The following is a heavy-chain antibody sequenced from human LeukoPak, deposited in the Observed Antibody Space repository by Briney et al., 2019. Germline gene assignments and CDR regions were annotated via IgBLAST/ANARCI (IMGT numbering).Heavy chain of an antibody. J-gene: IGHJ5*02. D-gene: IGHD3-9*01. V-gene: IGHV4-31*03. CDR1: GGSISSGDYY. Sequence: PSQTLSLTCTVSGGSISSGDYYLIWLPQHPGQDLEWNGYIYYSGSTYYNPSLKSRVTISVDTSKNQFSLKLSSVTAADTAVYYCASWYDTLGGRFDPWGQGTLVTVSS. CDR2: IYYSGST. CDR3: ASWYDTLGGRFDP.